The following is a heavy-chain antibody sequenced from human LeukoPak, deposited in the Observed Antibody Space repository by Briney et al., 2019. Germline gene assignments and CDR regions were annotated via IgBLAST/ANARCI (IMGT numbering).Heavy chain of an antibody. D-gene: IGHD1-26*01. CDR1: GYSFTSYW. CDR2: IHPGDSDT. CDR3: ARGWELLRTPFDF. V-gene: IGHV5-51*01. Sequence: GESLKISCKGSGYSFTSYWIGWVRQMPGRGLEWMGIIHPGDSDTRYSPSFQGQVTISADKSMSSAYLQWSSLKASDTAIYYCARGWELLRTPFDFWGQGTLVTVSS. J-gene: IGHJ4*02.